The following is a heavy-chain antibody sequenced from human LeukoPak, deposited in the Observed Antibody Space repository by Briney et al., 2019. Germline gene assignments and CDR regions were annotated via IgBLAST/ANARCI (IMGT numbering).Heavy chain of an antibody. CDR1: GGSISSGGYY. J-gene: IGHJ6*02. V-gene: IGHV4-30-4*08. Sequence: PSETLSLTCTVSGGSISSGGYYWSWIRQHPGKGLEWIGYIYYSGSTYYNPSLKSRVTISVDTSKNQFSLKLSSVTAADTAVYYCARDSDITPYYYGMDVWGQGTTVTVSS. D-gene: IGHD3-3*01. CDR3: ARDSDITPYYYGMDV. CDR2: IYYSGST.